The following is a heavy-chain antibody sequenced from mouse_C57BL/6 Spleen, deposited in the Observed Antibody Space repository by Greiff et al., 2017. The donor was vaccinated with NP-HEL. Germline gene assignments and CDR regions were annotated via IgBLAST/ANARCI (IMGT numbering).Heavy chain of an antibody. CDR1: GYAFSSSW. J-gene: IGHJ4*01. CDR2: IYPGGGDT. V-gene: IGHV1-82*01. D-gene: IGHD1-1*02. CDR3: ARRGNYAMAY. Sequence: VQVVESGPELVKPGASVKISCKASGYAFSSSWMNWVKQRPGKGLEWIGRIYPGGGDTTYNGKFKGKATLTADKSSSTAYMQLSSLTSDDSAVYFCARRGNYAMAYWGQGTSVTVSS.